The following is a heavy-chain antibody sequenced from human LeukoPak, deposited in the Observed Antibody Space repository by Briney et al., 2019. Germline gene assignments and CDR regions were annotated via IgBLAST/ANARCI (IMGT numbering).Heavy chain of an antibody. D-gene: IGHD4-11*01. CDR2: IKQDGTER. CDR1: GFTFTTYW. V-gene: IGHV3-7*01. Sequence: GESLRLSCAASGFTFTTYWMSWVRQAPGEGLEWVANIKQDGTERYYVDSVKGRFTISRDNAKNSLYLQMNSLRAEDTAVYYCARSKIDYWGQGTLVTVSS. J-gene: IGHJ4*02. CDR3: ARSKIDY.